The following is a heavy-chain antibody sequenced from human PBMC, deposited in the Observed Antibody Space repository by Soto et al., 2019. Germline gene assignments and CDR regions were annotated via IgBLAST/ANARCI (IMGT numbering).Heavy chain of an antibody. CDR1: GGSITSYY. V-gene: IGHV4-59*08. CDR2: IYYNGHT. J-gene: IGHJ6*02. CDR3: ARWAFGGVGSYYYYGMDF. Sequence: SETLSLTCIVSGGSITSYYWSWIRQPPGKGLEWIGYIYYNGHTNYSPSLKSRVTISIDASKNQFSLKLSSVSAADTAVYYCARWAFGGVGSYYYYGMDFWGQGTTVT. D-gene: IGHD3-10*01.